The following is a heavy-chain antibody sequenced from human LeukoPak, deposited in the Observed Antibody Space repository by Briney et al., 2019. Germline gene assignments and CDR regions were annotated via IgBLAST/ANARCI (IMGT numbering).Heavy chain of an antibody. V-gene: IGHV4-59*01. CDR3: ARGYDYVWGSYRF. Sequence: SETLSLTCTVSGGSISIYYWSWIRQPPRKGLEWIGYIFYRGSTNYNPSLKSRVTIPIDTSKIQFSLKLNSVTAADTAVYYCARGYDYVWGSYRFWGQGTLVTVSS. D-gene: IGHD3-16*02. J-gene: IGHJ4*02. CDR2: IFYRGST. CDR1: GGSISIYY.